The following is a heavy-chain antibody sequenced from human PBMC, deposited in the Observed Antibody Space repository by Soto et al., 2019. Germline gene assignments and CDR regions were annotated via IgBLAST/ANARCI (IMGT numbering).Heavy chain of an antibody. CDR3: ARSTTAALDWFDP. J-gene: IGHJ5*02. V-gene: IGHV1-3*01. CDR1: GYTFTSYA. Sequence: ASVKVSCKASGYTFTSYAMHWVRQAPGQRLEWMGWINAGNGNTKYSQKFQGRVTITRDTSASTAHMELSSLRSEDTAVYYCARSTTAALDWFDPWGQGTLVTVSS. CDR2: INAGNGNT. D-gene: IGHD6-25*01.